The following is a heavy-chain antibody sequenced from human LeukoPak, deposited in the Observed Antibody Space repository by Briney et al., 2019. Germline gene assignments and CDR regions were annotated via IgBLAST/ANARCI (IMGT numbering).Heavy chain of an antibody. CDR3: AREYYYDSSYYYYYMDV. Sequence: PGGSLRLSCAASGFTFDDYGMSWVRQAPGKGLEWVSGINWNGGSTGYADSVKGRFTISRDNAKNSLYLQMNSLRAEDTALYYCAREYYYDSSYYYYYMDVWGKGTTVTVSS. V-gene: IGHV3-20*04. CDR2: INWNGGST. D-gene: IGHD3-22*01. CDR1: GFTFDDYG. J-gene: IGHJ6*03.